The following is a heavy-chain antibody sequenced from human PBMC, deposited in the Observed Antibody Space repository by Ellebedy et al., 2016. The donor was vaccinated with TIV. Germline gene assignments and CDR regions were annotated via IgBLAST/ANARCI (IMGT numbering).Heavy chain of an antibody. CDR1: GYSISSGYY. CDR2: IYHSGST. J-gene: IGHJ4*02. CDR3: ARRGSYAHVGY. Sequence: SETLSLTCNVSGYSISSGYYWGWIRQPPGKGLEWIGSIYHSGSTYYNPSLKSRVTISVDTSKNQFSLKLSSVTAADTAVYYCARRGSYAHVGYWGQGTLVTVSS. V-gene: IGHV4-38-2*02. D-gene: IGHD2-2*01.